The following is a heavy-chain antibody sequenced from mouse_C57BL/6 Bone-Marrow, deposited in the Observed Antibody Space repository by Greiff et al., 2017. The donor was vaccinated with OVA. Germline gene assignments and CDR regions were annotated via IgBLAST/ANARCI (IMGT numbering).Heavy chain of an antibody. Sequence: VQLQQSGAELVRPGASVKLSCTASGFNIKDDYMHWVKQRPEQGLEWIGWIDPENGDTEYASKFQGKATITADTSSNTAYLQLSSLTSEDTAVYYCTTATIRDLWAYWGQGTLVTVSA. CDR2: IDPENGDT. V-gene: IGHV14-4*01. J-gene: IGHJ3*01. CDR1: GFNIKDDY. CDR3: TTATIRDLWAY. D-gene: IGHD2-12*01.